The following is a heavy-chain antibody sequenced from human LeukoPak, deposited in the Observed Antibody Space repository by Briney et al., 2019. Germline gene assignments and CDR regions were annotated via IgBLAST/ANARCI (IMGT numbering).Heavy chain of an antibody. V-gene: IGHV3-48*03. J-gene: IGHJ6*03. CDR2: ISSSGGTI. Sequence: GGSLRLSCAASGFSFSSYEMNWVRQAPGKGLEWVSYISSSGGTIYYADSVKGRFTISRDNDKNSLYLQMNSLRAEDTAVYYCARDQWGHNWNGPDYYMDVWGKGTTVTVSS. CDR1: GFSFSSYE. CDR3: ARDQWGHNWNGPDYYMDV. D-gene: IGHD1-20*01.